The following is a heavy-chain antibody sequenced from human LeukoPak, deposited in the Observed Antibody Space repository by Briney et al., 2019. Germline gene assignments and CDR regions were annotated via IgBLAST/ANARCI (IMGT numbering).Heavy chain of an antibody. J-gene: IGHJ3*02. CDR3: ARGLVLATDDAFDI. Sequence: SETLSLTCTVSGGSIRSYFWSWLRQPPGKGLEWIGYIWGTEITGYNPSLKSRVTISLDTSKNHFSLKLRSVTAADTALYFCARGLVLATDDAFDIWGQGTLVTVSS. V-gene: IGHV4-59*01. D-gene: IGHD5-12*01. CDR1: GGSIRSYF. CDR2: IWGTEIT.